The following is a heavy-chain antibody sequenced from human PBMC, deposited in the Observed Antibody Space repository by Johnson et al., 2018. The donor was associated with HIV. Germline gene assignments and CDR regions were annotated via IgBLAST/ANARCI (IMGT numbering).Heavy chain of an antibody. V-gene: IGHV3-23*04. CDR2: ISGSGGRT. CDR3: ASRGSGGSWAPGAFDI. CDR1: GFTFSSYA. Sequence: VQLVESGGGVVQPGGSLRLSCAASGFTFSSYAMHWVRQAPGKGLEWVSAISGSGGRTYYADSVKGLFTTSRDNSKNTLYLQMNGLRAEETAVYYCASRGSGGSWAPGAFDIWGQGTMVTVSS. J-gene: IGHJ3*02. D-gene: IGHD2-15*01.